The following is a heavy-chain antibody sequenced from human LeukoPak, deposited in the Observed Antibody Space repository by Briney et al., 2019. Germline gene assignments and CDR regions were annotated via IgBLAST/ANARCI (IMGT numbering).Heavy chain of an antibody. Sequence: GGSLRLSCVASGVTLSNYAMSWVRQAPGKGLEWVSVIYSGGSTYYADSVKGRFTISRDNSKNTLYLQMNSLRAEDTAVYYCARGIVGATSDYWGQGTLVTVSS. CDR3: ARGIVGATSDY. J-gene: IGHJ4*02. V-gene: IGHV3-53*01. CDR1: GVTLSNYA. CDR2: IYSGGST. D-gene: IGHD1-26*01.